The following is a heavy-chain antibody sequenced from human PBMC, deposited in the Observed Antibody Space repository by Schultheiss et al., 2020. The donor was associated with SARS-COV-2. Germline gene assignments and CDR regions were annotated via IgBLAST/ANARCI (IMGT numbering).Heavy chain of an antibody. J-gene: IGHJ6*02. D-gene: IGHD4-11*01. V-gene: IGHV1-69*04. CDR1: GYTFLNYG. Sequence: SVKVSCKASGYTFLNYGISWVRQAPGQGLEWMGRIIPILDITNYAQKFQDRVTITADKSTSTAYMELSSLRSEDTAVYYCARGATVTPSGGMDVWGQGTMVTVSS. CDR2: IIPILDIT. CDR3: ARGATVTPSGGMDV.